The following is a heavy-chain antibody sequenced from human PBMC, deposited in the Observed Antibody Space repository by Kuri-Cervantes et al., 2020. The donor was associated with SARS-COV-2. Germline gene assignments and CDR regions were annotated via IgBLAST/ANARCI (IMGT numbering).Heavy chain of an antibody. D-gene: IGHD1-14*01. V-gene: IGHV3-30-3*01. CDR1: GFTFSSYA. CDR3: ARGEPDY. CDR2: ISYGGSNK. J-gene: IGHJ4*02. Sequence: GESLKISCAASGFTFSSYAMHWVRQAPGKGLEWVAVISYGGSNKYYADSVKGRFTISRDNSKNTLYLQMDSLRAEDTAVYYCARGEPDYWGQGTLVTVSS.